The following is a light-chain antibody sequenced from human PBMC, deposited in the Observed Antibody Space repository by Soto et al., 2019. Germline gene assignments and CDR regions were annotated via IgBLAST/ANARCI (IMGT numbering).Light chain of an antibody. CDR1: QSVSRTY. Sequence: EIVLTQSPGTLSLSPGERATLSCRASQSVSRTYLAWYQQKPGQTPRLLIYGASSRATGIPDRFSGSGSGTDFTLTISRLEPEDFAVYYCQQYGSPPWTFGQGTKVEIK. CDR3: QQYGSPPWT. V-gene: IGKV3-20*01. CDR2: GAS. J-gene: IGKJ1*01.